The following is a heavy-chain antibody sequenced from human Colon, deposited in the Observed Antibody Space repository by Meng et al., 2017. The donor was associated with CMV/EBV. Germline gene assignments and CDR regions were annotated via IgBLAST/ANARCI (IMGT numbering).Heavy chain of an antibody. J-gene: IGHJ6*02. CDR3: AKERIPDYYYYGMDV. CDR1: GFTFDDYT. D-gene: IGHD2/OR15-2a*01. CDR2: ISWDGGST. V-gene: IGHV3-43*01. Sequence: GESLKISCAASGFTFDDYTMHWVRQAPGKGLEWVSLISWDGGSTYYADSVKGRFTISRDNSKNSLYLQMNSLRTEDTALYYCAKERIPDYYYYGMDVWGQGTTVTVSS.